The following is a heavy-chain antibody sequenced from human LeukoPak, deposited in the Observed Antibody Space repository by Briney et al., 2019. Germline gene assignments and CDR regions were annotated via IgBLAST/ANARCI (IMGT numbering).Heavy chain of an antibody. Sequence: GGSLRLSCAASGFTFSNYGMSWARQAPGKGLDWVSSLSGSGGSTYYADSVKGRFTISRDNSKNTLYLEMNSLRAEDTALYYCAKSYGDYVSGAMDVWGQGTTVTVSS. V-gene: IGHV3-23*01. CDR3: AKSYGDYVSGAMDV. D-gene: IGHD4-17*01. J-gene: IGHJ6*02. CDR1: GFTFSNYG. CDR2: LSGSGGST.